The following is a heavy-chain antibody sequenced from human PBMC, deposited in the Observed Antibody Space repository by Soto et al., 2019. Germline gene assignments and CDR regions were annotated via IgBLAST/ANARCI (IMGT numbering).Heavy chain of an antibody. V-gene: IGHV4-59*01. CDR1: GGSISSYY. CDR3: ARFDYDFWSGLGYFDY. J-gene: IGHJ4*02. Sequence: ETLSLTCTVSGGSISSYYWSWIRQPPGKGLEWIGYIYYSGSTNYNPSLRSRVTISVDTSKNQFSLKLSSVTAADTAVYYCARFDYDFWSGLGYFDYWGQGTLVTVSS. D-gene: IGHD3-3*01. CDR2: IYYSGST.